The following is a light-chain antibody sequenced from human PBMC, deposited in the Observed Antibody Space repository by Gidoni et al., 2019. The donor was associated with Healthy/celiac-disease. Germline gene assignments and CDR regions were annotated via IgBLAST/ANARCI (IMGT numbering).Light chain of an antibody. Sequence: AMTQSPGTLSLSPGERATLSCRASQSVSSSYLAWYQQKPGQAPRLLIYGASSRATGIPDRFSGSGSGTVFTLTISRLEPEDFAVYYCQQYGSSPYTFGQGTKLEIK. CDR1: QSVSSSY. CDR3: QQYGSSPYT. CDR2: GAS. J-gene: IGKJ2*01. V-gene: IGKV3-20*01.